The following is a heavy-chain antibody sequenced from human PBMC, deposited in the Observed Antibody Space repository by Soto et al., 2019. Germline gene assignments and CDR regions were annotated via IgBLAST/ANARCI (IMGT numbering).Heavy chain of an antibody. CDR1: GGTFSSYT. V-gene: IGHV1-69*02. J-gene: IGHJ5*02. CDR2: IIPILGIA. Sequence: QVQLVQSGAEVKKPGSSVKVSCKASGGTFSSYTISWVRQAPGQGLEWMGRIIPILGIANYAQKFQGRVTITADKSSSTANMEPSSLRSEDTAVYYCARVMTGYPRHWFDPWGQGTLVTVSS. D-gene: IGHD3-9*01. CDR3: ARVMTGYPRHWFDP.